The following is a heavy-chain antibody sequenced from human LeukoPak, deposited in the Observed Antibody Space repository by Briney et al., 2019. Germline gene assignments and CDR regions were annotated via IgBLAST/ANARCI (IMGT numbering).Heavy chain of an antibody. V-gene: IGHV3-23*01. CDR2: ISGTGGAT. Sequence: QPGGSLLLSCVSSGFIFGNYAMSGVRAAPGKGLQWVSQISGTGGATWYAGFARDRFTISRDNSKKTLYLQMSGLRVEDTAMYYCVKDPRDTYGTNWFVSWGQGTLLIVSS. CDR3: VKDPRDTYGTNWFVS. D-gene: IGHD2-21*01. J-gene: IGHJ5*01. CDR1: GFIFGNYA.